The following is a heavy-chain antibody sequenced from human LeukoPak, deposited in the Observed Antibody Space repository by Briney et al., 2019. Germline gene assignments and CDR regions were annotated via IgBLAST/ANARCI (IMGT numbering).Heavy chain of an antibody. CDR3: APIPVAPPNFDY. D-gene: IGHD2-2*01. CDR1: GGSFSGYY. V-gene: IGHV4-34*01. Sequence: SETLSLTCAVYGGSFSGYYWSWIRQPPGKGLEWIGEINHSGSTNYNPSLKSRVTISVDTSKNQFSLKLSSVTAADTAVYYCAPIPVAPPNFDYWGQGTLVTVSS. CDR2: INHSGST. J-gene: IGHJ4*02.